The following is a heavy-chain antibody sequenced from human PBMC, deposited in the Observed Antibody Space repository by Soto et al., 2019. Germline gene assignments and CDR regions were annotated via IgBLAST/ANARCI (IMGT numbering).Heavy chain of an antibody. J-gene: IGHJ4*02. CDR3: AKFDSSGYRTQDFDY. D-gene: IGHD3-22*01. Sequence: GGSLRLSCAASGFTFSSYAMSWVRQAPGKGLEWVSAISGSGGSTYYADSVKGRFTISRDNSKNTLYLQMNSLRAEDTAVYYCAKFDSSGYRTQDFDYWGQGTLVTVSS. CDR2: ISGSGGST. CDR1: GFTFSSYA. V-gene: IGHV3-23*01.